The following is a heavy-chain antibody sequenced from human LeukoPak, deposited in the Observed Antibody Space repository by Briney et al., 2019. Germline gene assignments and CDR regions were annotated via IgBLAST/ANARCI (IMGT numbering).Heavy chain of an antibody. V-gene: IGHV1-2*02. CDR3: ASSKLLWFGEAIEPFDY. CDR1: GYTFTSYY. CDR2: INPNSGGT. Sequence: ASVKVSCKASGYTFTSYYMHWVRQAPGQGLEWMGWINPNSGGTNYAQKFQGRVTMTRDTSISTAYMELSRLRSDDTAVYYCASSKLLWFGEAIEPFDYWGQGTLVTVSS. J-gene: IGHJ4*02. D-gene: IGHD3-10*01.